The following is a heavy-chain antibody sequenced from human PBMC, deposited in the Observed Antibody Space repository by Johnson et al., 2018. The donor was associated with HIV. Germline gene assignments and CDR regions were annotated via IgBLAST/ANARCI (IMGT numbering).Heavy chain of an antibody. CDR2: MSYDGSNK. D-gene: IGHD4-23*01. Sequence: QMLLVESGGGMVQPGGSLILSCAASGFTFSSYAMHWVRQAPGKGLEWVAIMSYDGSNKYYADSVKGRFTISRDTAKNSLYLQKNSLRSEDTAVYYCARGGRAHYGGNFGAFDIWGQGTMVTVSS. CDR3: ARGGRAHYGGNFGAFDI. CDR1: GFTFSSYA. V-gene: IGHV3-30-3*01. J-gene: IGHJ3*02.